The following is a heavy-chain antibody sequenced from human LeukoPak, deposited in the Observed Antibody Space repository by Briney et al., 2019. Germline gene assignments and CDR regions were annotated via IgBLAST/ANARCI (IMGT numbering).Heavy chain of an antibody. J-gene: IGHJ4*02. D-gene: IGHD6-6*01. V-gene: IGHV4-59*08. Sequence: PSETLSLTCTVSGGSISSYYWSWIRQPPGKGLEWIGYIYYSGSTNYNPSLKSRVTISVDTSKNQFSLKLSSVTAADTAVYYCASWYSSSDYWGQGTLVTVSS. CDR2: IYYSGST. CDR1: GGSISSYY. CDR3: ASWYSSSDY.